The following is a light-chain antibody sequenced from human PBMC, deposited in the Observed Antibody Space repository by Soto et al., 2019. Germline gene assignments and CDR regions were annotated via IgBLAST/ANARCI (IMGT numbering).Light chain of an antibody. CDR2: GAS. CDR3: HYYDDSPPFP. V-gene: IGKV3-20*01. J-gene: IGKJ3*01. Sequence: EILLTQSPGTLSLSPGERATFSCRASQSVSSRFLAWYQQKPGQAPRLLIYGASSRSTGIPDRFSGSGSGTDFTLTISRLEPEDFVVYYCHYYDDSPPFPFGPGTKLDIK. CDR1: QSVSSRF.